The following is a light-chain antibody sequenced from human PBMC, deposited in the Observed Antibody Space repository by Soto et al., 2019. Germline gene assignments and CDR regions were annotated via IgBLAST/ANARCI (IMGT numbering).Light chain of an antibody. CDR1: SSDIGRYDY. V-gene: IGLV2-14*03. CDR3: GSYTTNSNRV. Sequence: QSVLTQPASMSGSPGQSITISCTGTSSDIGRYDYVSWYQQLPGKAPKLIIYRVINRPSGVSDRFSGSKSGNSASLSISGLHPDDEASYFCGSYTTNSNRVFGTETKLTVL. CDR2: RVI. J-gene: IGLJ1*01.